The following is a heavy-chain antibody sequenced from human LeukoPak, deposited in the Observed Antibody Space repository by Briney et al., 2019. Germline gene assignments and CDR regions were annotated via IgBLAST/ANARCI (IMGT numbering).Heavy chain of an antibody. CDR3: ARSDSLYCSSTSCYWSVYYYYGMDV. CDR2: IKQDGSEK. D-gene: IGHD2-2*01. J-gene: IGHJ6*02. V-gene: IGHV3-7*01. CDR1: GFTFSSYW. Sequence: GGSLRLSCAASGFTFSSYWMSWVRQAPGKGLKWVANIKQDGSEKYYVDSVKGRFTISRDNAKNSLYLQMNSLRAEDTAVYYCARSDSLYCSSTSCYWSVYYYYGMDVWGQGTTVTVSS.